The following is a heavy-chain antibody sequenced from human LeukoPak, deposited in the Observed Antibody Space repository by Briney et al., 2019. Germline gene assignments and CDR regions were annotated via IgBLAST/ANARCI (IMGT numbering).Heavy chain of an antibody. CDR2: IYYSGST. Sequence: PSETLSLTCTVSGGSISSYYWSWIRQPPGKGLEWIGHIYYSGSTNYNPSLKSRVTISVDTSKNQFSLKLSSVTAADTAVYYCARHPPYYDFWSGQNFDYWGQGTLVTVSS. CDR1: GGSISSYY. J-gene: IGHJ4*02. CDR3: ARHPPYYDFWSGQNFDY. V-gene: IGHV4-59*01. D-gene: IGHD3-3*01.